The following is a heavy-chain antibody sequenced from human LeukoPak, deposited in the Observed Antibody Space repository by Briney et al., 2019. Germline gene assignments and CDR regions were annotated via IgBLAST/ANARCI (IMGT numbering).Heavy chain of an antibody. Sequence: SETLSLTCTVSGGSISSNNYNWGWIRQPPGKGLDWIGNIYYSGSTYYSPSLKSRVTISVDTSKNQFSLKLSSVTAADTAVYYCAREVAGTPWIDYWGQGTLVTVSS. CDR1: GGSISSNNYN. CDR3: AREVAGTPWIDY. V-gene: IGHV4-39*02. J-gene: IGHJ4*02. D-gene: IGHD6-19*01. CDR2: IYYSGST.